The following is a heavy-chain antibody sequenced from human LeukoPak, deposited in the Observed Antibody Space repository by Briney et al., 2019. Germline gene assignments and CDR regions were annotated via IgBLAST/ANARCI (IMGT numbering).Heavy chain of an antibody. CDR1: GASISGSY. CDR3: TRASGVGYSYGNSNY. J-gene: IGHJ4*02. Sequence: PSETLSLTCTVSGASISGSYWSWIRQPPGKRLEWIGYIDYSGSTNYNPSLKSRVTISVDTSKNQFSLNLNSVTAADTAVYYCTRASGVGYSYGNSNYWGQGTLVTVSS. D-gene: IGHD5-18*01. V-gene: IGHV4-59*01. CDR2: IDYSGST.